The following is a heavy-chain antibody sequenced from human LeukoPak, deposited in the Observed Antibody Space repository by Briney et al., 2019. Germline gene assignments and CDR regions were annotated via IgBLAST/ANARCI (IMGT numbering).Heavy chain of an antibody. CDR3: ARENKDSSGYYPRTWFDP. J-gene: IGHJ5*02. CDR2: ISSSSSYI. CDR1: GFTFSSYS. Sequence: GGSLRLSCAASGFTFSSYSMNWVRQAPGKGLEWVSSISSSSSYIYYADSEKGRFTISRDNAKNSLYLQMNSLRAEDTAVYYCARENKDSSGYYPRTWFDPWGQGTLVTVSS. V-gene: IGHV3-21*01. D-gene: IGHD3-22*01.